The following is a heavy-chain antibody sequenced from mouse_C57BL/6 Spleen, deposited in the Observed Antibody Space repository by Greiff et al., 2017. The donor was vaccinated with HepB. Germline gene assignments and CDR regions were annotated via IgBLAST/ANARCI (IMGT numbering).Heavy chain of an antibody. CDR1: GFTFSDYY. J-gene: IGHJ3*01. Sequence: EVKLVESEGGLVQPGSSMKLSCTASGFTFSDYYMAWVRQVPEKGLEWVANINYDGSSTYYLDSLKSRFIISRDNAKNILYLQMSSLKSEDTATYYCARGYGSSYGKAWFAYWGQGTLVTVSA. CDR2: INYDGSST. V-gene: IGHV5-16*01. D-gene: IGHD1-1*01. CDR3: ARGYGSSYGKAWFAY.